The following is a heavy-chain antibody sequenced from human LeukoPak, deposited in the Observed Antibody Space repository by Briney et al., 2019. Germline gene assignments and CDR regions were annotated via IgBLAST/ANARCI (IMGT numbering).Heavy chain of an antibody. Sequence: PGGSLRLSCAASGFTFSSYWMHWVRQAPVKGLVWVSHINSDGRSTSYADSVKGRFTISRDNAKNTLYLQMNSLRAEDTAVYYCARPSKPYYYDTSGYYLDYSGEGTLVIVSS. D-gene: IGHD3-22*01. CDR1: GFTFSSYW. CDR3: ARPSKPYYYDTSGYYLDY. J-gene: IGHJ4*02. CDR2: INSDGRST. V-gene: IGHV3-74*01.